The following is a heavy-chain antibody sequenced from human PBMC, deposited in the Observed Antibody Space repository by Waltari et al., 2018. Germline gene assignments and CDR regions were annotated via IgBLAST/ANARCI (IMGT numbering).Heavy chain of an antibody. CDR2: IKEDGSEK. D-gene: IGHD2-15*01. CDR1: GLTFSRNW. V-gene: IGHV3-7*01. CDR3: GRDRRGGTDFDY. Sequence: EVQLVESGGGLVQPGGSLRLSCAASGLTFSRNWMSWVRQAPGKGLEWVANIKEDGSEKYYQDSVKGRFIISRDNAKNSLYLQMNSLRAEDTAVYYCGRDRRGGTDFDYWGQGTLVTVSS. J-gene: IGHJ4*02.